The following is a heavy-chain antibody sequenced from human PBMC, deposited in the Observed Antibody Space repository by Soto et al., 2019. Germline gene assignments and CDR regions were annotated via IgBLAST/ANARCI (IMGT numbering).Heavy chain of an antibody. J-gene: IGHJ5*02. V-gene: IGHV3-23*01. CDR1: GFTFSSSA. CDR2: VSGSGGTT. Sequence: EVQLLDSGGGLVQPGGSLRLSCAASGFTFSSSAMSWVRQAPGKGLEWVSAVSGSGGTTYYADSVRGRFTISRDNSKNTLYLQMNSLIPEDTAIYFCARCTVDTIVTSGWCHYLDPWGQGTLVTVSS. D-gene: IGHD6-19*01. CDR3: ARCTVDTIVTSGWCHYLDP.